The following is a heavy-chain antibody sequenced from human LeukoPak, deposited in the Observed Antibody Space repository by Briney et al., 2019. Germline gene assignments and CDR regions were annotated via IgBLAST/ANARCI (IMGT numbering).Heavy chain of an antibody. V-gene: IGHV4-30-4*07. CDR2: IYYSGST. CDR1: GGSISSGGYS. Sequence: SETLSLTCAVSGGSISSGGYSWSWIRQPPGKGLEWIGYIYYSGSTYYNPSLKSRVTISVDTSKNQFSLKLSSVTAADTAVYYCARGDYSSSWQTPSGGWFDPWGQGTLVTVSS. J-gene: IGHJ5*02. D-gene: IGHD6-13*01. CDR3: ARGDYSSSWQTPSGGWFDP.